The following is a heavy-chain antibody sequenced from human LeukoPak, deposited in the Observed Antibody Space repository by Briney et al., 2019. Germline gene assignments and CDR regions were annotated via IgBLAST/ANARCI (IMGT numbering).Heavy chain of an antibody. CDR2: ISYDGSNK. J-gene: IGHJ1*01. CDR3: AKGIAVAAFQH. V-gene: IGHV3-30*18. D-gene: IGHD6-19*01. Sequence: GRSLRLSCAASGFTFSSYSMHWVRQAPGKGLEWVAVISYDGSNKYYADSVKGRFTISRDNSKNTLYLQMNSLRAEDTAVYYCAKGIAVAAFQHWGQGTLVTVSS. CDR1: GFTFSSYS.